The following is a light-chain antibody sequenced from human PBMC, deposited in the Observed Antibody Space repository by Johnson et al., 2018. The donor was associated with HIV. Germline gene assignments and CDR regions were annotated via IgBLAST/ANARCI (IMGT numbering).Light chain of an antibody. CDR3: GTWDSSLSAYV. J-gene: IGLJ1*01. Sequence: QSVLTQPPSVSAAPGQKVTISCSGSWSNIGNNYVSWYQQLPGTAPKLLIYDNNKRPSGIPDRFSGSKSGTSATLGITGLQTGDEADYYCGTWDSSLSAYVFGTGTKVTVL. CDR2: DNN. V-gene: IGLV1-51*01. CDR1: WSNIGNNY.